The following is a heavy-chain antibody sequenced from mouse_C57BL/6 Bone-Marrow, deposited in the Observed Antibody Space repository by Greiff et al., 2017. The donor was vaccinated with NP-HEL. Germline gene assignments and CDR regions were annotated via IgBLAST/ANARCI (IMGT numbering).Heavy chain of an antibody. CDR1: GYSITSDY. Sequence: EVTLVESGPGLAKPSQTLSLTCSVTGYSITSDYWNWIRKFPGNKLEYMGYISYSGSTYYNPSLKSRISITRDTSKNQYYLQLNSVTTDDTATYYCAREAEYYGSSSYWYFDVWGTGTTVTVSS. D-gene: IGHD1-1*01. V-gene: IGHV3-8*01. CDR2: ISYSGST. J-gene: IGHJ1*03. CDR3: AREAEYYGSSSYWYFDV.